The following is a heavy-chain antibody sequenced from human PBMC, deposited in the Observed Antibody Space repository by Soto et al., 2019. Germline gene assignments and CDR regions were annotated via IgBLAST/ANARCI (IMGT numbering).Heavy chain of an antibody. V-gene: IGHV4-59*01. CDR3: ARSLRNDLFDY. J-gene: IGHJ4*02. D-gene: IGHD3-16*01. CDR1: GGSISRYF. Sequence: QVQLQESGPGLVKPSETLSLTCTVSGGSISRYFWGWIRQPPGKGLELIGYNYYTGSTNYHPSLKNRVTISVDTSQNQFSLKLNSVTAADTAVYFCARSLRNDLFDYWGQGALVTVSS. CDR2: NYYTGST.